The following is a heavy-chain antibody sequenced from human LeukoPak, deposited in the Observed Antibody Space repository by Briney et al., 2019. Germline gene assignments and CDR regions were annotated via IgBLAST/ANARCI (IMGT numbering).Heavy chain of an antibody. CDR2: IYYSGST. Sequence: SETLSLTCTVSGGSISSGGYYWSWIRQPPGKGLEWIGYIYYSGSTNYNPSLKSRVTISVDTSKNQFSLKLSSVTAADTAVYYCARDPEYSSPAFDIWGQGTMVTVSS. V-gene: IGHV4-61*08. D-gene: IGHD6-6*01. J-gene: IGHJ3*02. CDR1: GGSISSGGYY. CDR3: ARDPEYSSPAFDI.